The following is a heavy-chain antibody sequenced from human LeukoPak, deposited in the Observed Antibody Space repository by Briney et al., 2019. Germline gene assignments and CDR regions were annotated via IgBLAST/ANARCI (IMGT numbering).Heavy chain of an antibody. CDR3: AGRDCSSTSCFIYYMDV. V-gene: IGHV4-34*01. CDR1: GGSISSPYY. Sequence: SETLSLTCTVSGGSISSPYYWSWIRQPPGKGLEWIGEINHSGSTNYNPSLKSRVTISVDTSKNQFSLKLSSVTAADTAVYYCAGRDCSSTSCFIYYMDVWGKGTTVTVSS. CDR2: INHSGST. D-gene: IGHD2-2*01. J-gene: IGHJ6*03.